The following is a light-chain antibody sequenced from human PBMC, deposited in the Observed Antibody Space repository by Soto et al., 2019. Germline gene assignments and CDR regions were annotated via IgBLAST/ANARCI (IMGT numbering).Light chain of an antibody. J-gene: IGKJ4*01. CDR1: QSVSSY. Sequence: EIVLTQSPATLSLSPGERATLSCRASQSVSSYLAWYQQKPGQAPRLLIYDASNRATVIPARFSGSGSGTYFSLTISSLEPEDFAVYYCQQRSNWPPEVTFGGGTKVAIK. V-gene: IGKV3-11*01. CDR3: QQRSNWPPEVT. CDR2: DAS.